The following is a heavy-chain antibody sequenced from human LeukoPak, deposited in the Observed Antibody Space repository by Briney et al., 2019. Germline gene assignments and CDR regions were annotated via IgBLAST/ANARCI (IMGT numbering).Heavy chain of an antibody. CDR2: ISPENSET. CDR3: VKRRNNVYETSPWDPDY. J-gene: IGHJ4*02. CDR1: GNSFTNNW. V-gene: IGHV5-51*01. D-gene: IGHD2-2*01. Sequence: GESLKISCKGSGNSFTNNWIAWVRQIPGKCLEWMGIISPENSETHYSPAFQGQVTISVDRSITTAYLQWNSLRASDTAMYYCVKRRNNVYETSPWDPDYWGQGTLVTVSS.